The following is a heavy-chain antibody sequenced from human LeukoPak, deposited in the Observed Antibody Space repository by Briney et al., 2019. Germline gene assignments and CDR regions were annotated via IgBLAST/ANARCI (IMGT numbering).Heavy chain of an antibody. Sequence: GASVKVSCKASGGTFSSYAISWVRQAPGQGLEWMGGIIPIFGTANYAQKFQGRVTITADKSTSTAYMELSSLRSEDTAVYYCAIDVGSGSYDWFDPWGQGTLVTVSS. J-gene: IGHJ5*02. D-gene: IGHD3-10*01. CDR3: AIDVGSGSYDWFDP. CDR2: IIPIFGTA. CDR1: GGTFSSYA. V-gene: IGHV1-69*06.